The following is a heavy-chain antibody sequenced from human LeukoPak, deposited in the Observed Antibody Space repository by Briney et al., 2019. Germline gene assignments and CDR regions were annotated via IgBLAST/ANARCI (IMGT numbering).Heavy chain of an antibody. CDR1: GGSISSYY. V-gene: IGHV4-4*09. CDR2: ICTSGNT. CDR3: ARHCSGGSCYPPSYYYYMDV. J-gene: IGHJ6*03. Sequence: SETLSLTCTVSGGSISSYYWSWIRQPPGKGLEWIGYICTSGNTNYNPSLKSRVTISVDTSKNQFSLKLKSVTAADTAVYYCARHCSGGSCYPPSYYYYMDVWGKGTTVTVSS. D-gene: IGHD2-15*01.